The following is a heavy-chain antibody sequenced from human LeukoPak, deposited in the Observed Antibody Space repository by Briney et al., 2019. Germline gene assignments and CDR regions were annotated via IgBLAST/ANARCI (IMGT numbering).Heavy chain of an antibody. Sequence: PGGSLRLSCAASGFTFSSYAMSWVRQAPGKGLEWVSAISGSGGSTYYADFVKGRFTISRDNSKNTLYLQMNSLRAEDTAVYYCISGGSGSWGPTDGFDYWGQGTLVTVSS. CDR2: ISGSGGST. CDR1: GFTFSSYA. V-gene: IGHV3-23*01. J-gene: IGHJ4*02. D-gene: IGHD3-10*01. CDR3: ISGGSGSWGPTDGFDY.